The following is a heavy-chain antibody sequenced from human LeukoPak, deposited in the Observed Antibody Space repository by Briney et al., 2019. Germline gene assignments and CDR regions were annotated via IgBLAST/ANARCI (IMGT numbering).Heavy chain of an antibody. CDR3: ASVFDS. CDR1: GW. CDR2: INNDGTGT. V-gene: IGHV3-74*01. Sequence: GGSLRLSCAASGWMHWARQAPGKGLVWVSGINNDGTGTYYADSVKGRFTISRDNAKNTVYLQMNSLSAEDTAVYYCASVFDSWGQGFLVTVSS. J-gene: IGHJ4*02.